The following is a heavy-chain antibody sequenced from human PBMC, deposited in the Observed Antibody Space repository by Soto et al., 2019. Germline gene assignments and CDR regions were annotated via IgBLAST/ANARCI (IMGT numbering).Heavy chain of an antibody. CDR2: ISSDGSVK. CDR3: ATGAPDGNYVLDS. J-gene: IGHJ5*01. CDR1: GFTFSNYG. V-gene: IGHV3-30*03. D-gene: IGHD1-7*01. Sequence: QVQLVESGGGVVQPGRSLRLSCAASGFTFSNYGMNWVRQAPGKGLEWVAVISSDGSVKYYADSVKGRSTISRDNSKNTVYLQTNSLRADATAVHYCATGAPDGNYVLDSWGQGTLVTVSS.